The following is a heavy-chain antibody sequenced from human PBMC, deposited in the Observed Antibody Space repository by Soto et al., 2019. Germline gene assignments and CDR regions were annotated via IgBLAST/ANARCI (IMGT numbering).Heavy chain of an antibody. CDR1: GFTFSTYA. V-gene: IGHV3-30-3*01. CDR2: ISYDGINK. D-gene: IGHD3-16*01. Sequence: QVQLVESGGGVVQPGRSLKLSCAASGFTFSTYAMHWLRQAPGKGLEWVAVISYDGINKYYADSVKGRFTISRDKSKNTLYLQMNSLRGEDTAVFYCARDGASYWGQGTPVSVSS. J-gene: IGHJ4*02. CDR3: ARDGASY.